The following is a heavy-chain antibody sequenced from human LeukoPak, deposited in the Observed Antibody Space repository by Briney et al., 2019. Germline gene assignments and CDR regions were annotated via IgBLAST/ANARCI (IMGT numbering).Heavy chain of an antibody. CDR3: ARGVRQIGYCSGGSCYHNWFDP. CDR2: IIPIFGTA. Sequence: ASVKVSCKASGGTFISYAISWVRQAPGQGLEWMGGIIPIFGTANYAQKFQGRVTITADESTSTAYMELSSLRSEDTAVYYCARGVRQIGYCSGGSCYHNWFDPWGQGTLVTVSS. D-gene: IGHD2-15*01. V-gene: IGHV1-69*01. CDR1: GGTFISYA. J-gene: IGHJ5*02.